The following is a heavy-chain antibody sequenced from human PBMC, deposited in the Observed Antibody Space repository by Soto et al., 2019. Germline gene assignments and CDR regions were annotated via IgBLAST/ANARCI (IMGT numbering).Heavy chain of an antibody. V-gene: IGHV1-46*01. CDR1: GYTFTSYY. J-gene: IGHJ6*02. CDR2: INPSGGST. CDR3: ARAAMGGLDYYYYGMDV. Sequence: GASAKVSCKESGYTFTSYYMHWVRQAPVQGLEWMGIINPSGGSTSYAQKFRGRVTMTRDTSTSTVYMELSSLRSEDTAVYYCARAAMGGLDYYYYGMDVWGQGTTVTVSS. D-gene: IGHD5-18*01.